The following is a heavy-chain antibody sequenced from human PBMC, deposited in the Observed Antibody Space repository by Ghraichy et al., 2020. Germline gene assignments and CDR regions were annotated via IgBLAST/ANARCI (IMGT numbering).Heavy chain of an antibody. D-gene: IGHD5-24*01. Sequence: GASLNISCAASGYTFSDYGMNWVRQAPGKGLKWVSYISSDSGIIYYADSVKGRFTISRDNAKNSLFLQMNGLRVEDTAVYYCVREWLMGAFDIWGQGTMVTVSS. CDR1: GYTFSDYG. CDR2: ISSDSGII. V-gene: IGHV3-48*01. J-gene: IGHJ3*02. CDR3: VREWLMGAFDI.